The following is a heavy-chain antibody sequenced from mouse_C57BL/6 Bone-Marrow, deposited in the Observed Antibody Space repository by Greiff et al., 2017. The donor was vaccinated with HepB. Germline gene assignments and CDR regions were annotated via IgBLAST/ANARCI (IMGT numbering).Heavy chain of an antibody. CDR2: IDPENGDT. CDR3: TTAYYSNYIFAY. J-gene: IGHJ3*01. D-gene: IGHD2-5*01. V-gene: IGHV14-4*01. Sequence: VHVKQSGAELVRPGASVKLSCTASGFNIKDDYMHWVKQRPEQGLEWIGWIDPENGDTEYASKFQGKATITADTSSNTAYLQLSSLTSEDTAVYYCTTAYYSNYIFAYWGQGTLVTVSA. CDR1: GFNIKDDY.